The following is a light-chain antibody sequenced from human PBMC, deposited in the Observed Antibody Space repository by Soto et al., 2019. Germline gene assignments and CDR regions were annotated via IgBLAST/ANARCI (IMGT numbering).Light chain of an antibody. V-gene: IGKV3-20*01. Sequence: EIVLTQSPGTLSLSPWQRATLSCRASQRLSASDIAWYQQKPGQAPKFLIYGVSSRATGIPDRFSGSGSGTDFTLTISRLEPEDFAVYYCQQYGSSSTFGQGTRLEIK. CDR2: GVS. CDR1: QRLSASD. J-gene: IGKJ5*01. CDR3: QQYGSSST.